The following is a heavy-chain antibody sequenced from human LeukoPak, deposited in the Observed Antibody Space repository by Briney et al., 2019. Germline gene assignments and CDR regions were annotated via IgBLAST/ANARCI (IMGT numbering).Heavy chain of an antibody. CDR1: GFTFSSYG. Sequence: PGGSLRLSCAASGFTFSSYGMHWARQAPGKGLEWVAVISYDGSNKYYADSVKGRFTISRDNSKNTLYLQMDSLRAEDTAVYYCAKSHGDYGFDYWGQGTLVTVSS. CDR3: AKSHGDYGFDY. V-gene: IGHV3-30*18. CDR2: ISYDGSNK. J-gene: IGHJ4*02. D-gene: IGHD4-17*01.